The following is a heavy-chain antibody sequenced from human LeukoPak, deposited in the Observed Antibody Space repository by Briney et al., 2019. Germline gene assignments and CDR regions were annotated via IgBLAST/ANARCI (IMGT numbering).Heavy chain of an antibody. V-gene: IGHV1-69*13. D-gene: IGHD5-18*01. J-gene: IGHJ4*02. CDR3: ARGEGTAMDFYFDY. Sequence: SVTVSCKASGGTFSSYAISWVRQAPGQGLEWMGGIIPIFGTANYAQKFQGRVTITADESTSTAYMELSSLRSEDTAVYYCARGEGTAMDFYFDYWGQGTLVTVSS. CDR2: IIPIFGTA. CDR1: GGTFSSYA.